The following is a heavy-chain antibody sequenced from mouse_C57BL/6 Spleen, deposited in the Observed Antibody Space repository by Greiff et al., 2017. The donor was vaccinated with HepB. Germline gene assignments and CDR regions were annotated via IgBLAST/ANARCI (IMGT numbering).Heavy chain of an antibody. CDR1: GFTFSSYA. D-gene: IGHD2-10*02. CDR2: ISDGGSYT. CDR3: ARDRYGNYVFDY. J-gene: IGHJ2*01. Sequence: EVQLVESGGGLVKPGGSLKLSCAASGFTFSSYAMSWVRQTPEKRLEWVATISDGGSYTYYPDNVKGRFTISRDNAKNNLYLQMSQLKSEDTAMYYCARDRYGNYVFDYWGQGTTLTVSS. V-gene: IGHV5-4*01.